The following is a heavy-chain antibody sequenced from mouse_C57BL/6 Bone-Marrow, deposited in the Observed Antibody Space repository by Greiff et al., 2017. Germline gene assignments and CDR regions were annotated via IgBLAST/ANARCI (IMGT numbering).Heavy chain of an antibody. Sequence: DVKLVESGGGLVKPGGSLKLSCAASGFTFSSYAMSWVRQTPEKRLEWVATISDGGSYTYYPDNVKGRFTISRDNAKNNLYLQMSHLKSEDTAMNYCAREASYYSYYYAMDYWGQGTSVTVSS. CDR1: GFTFSSYA. J-gene: IGHJ4*01. D-gene: IGHD2-12*01. CDR3: AREASYYSYYYAMDY. CDR2: ISDGGSYT. V-gene: IGHV5-4*01.